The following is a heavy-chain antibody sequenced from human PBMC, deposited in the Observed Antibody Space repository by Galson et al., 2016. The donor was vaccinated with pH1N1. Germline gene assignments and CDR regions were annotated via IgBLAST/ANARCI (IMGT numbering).Heavy chain of an antibody. D-gene: IGHD2-15*01. J-gene: IGHJ6*03. CDR1: GYTVTELS. V-gene: IGHV1-24*01. Sequence: SVKVSCKVSGYTVTELSMNWVRQAPGKGLEWMGGFDPEGDETVYAQRFEGRLTMTADASTDTAYMQLSNLSSEDTAVYYCPTGYRCSPNNCSGYYHYNMGVWGTGTTVAVSS. CDR2: FDPEGDET. CDR3: PTGYRCSPNNCSGYYHYNMGV.